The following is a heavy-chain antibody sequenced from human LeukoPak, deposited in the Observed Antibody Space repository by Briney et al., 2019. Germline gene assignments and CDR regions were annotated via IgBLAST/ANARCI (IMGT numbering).Heavy chain of an antibody. Sequence: PGGSLRLSCAVSGLTFRYHAMTWIRQAPGKGLEWVSTISGSISGSGDTTYYADSVKGRFTISRDPSQSSLYLQMNSLEAEDTAVYYCVKGEKEYYYYMDAWGKGTSVTVS. CDR3: VKGEKEYYYYMDA. V-gene: IGHV3-23*01. D-gene: IGHD2/OR15-2a*01. CDR2: ISGSISGSGDTT. J-gene: IGHJ6*03. CDR1: GLTFRYHA.